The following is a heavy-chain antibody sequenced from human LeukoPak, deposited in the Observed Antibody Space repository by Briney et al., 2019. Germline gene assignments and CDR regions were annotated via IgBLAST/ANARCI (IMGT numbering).Heavy chain of an antibody. D-gene: IGHD6-13*01. CDR2: IYSGGST. Sequence: GGSLRLSCAASGFTVSSNYMSWVRQAPGKGRGWVSVIYSGGSTYYADYVKDRFTISRDNSKNTLYLQMNSLRAEDTAVYYCARGPRYSSSWYPGQLDYWGQGTLVTVSS. CDR1: GFTVSSNY. J-gene: IGHJ4*02. CDR3: ARGPRYSSSWYPGQLDY. V-gene: IGHV3-53*01.